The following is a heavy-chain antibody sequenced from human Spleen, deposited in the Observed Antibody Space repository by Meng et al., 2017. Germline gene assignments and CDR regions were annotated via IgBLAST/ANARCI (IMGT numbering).Heavy chain of an antibody. V-gene: IGHV1-2*06. CDR2: INPKSGDT. J-gene: IGHJ4*02. D-gene: IGHD6-25*01. CDR1: GYNFPDYY. CDR3: ARDEDISAAGKLFGDY. Sequence: QGQRVQVWAEVKKPGASVKVSCKPSGYNFPDYYIHWVRRAPGQGLEWMGRINPKSGDTHYAQKFQARVTMTGDTSISTAYMELSGLRSDDTAMYYCARDEDISAAGKLFGDYWGQGTLVTVSS.